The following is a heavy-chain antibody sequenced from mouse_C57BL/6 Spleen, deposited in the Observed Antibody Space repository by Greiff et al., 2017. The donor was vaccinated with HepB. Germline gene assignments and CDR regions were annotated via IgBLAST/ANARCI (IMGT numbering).Heavy chain of an antibody. CDR3: ASKVDYDLYYAMDY. V-gene: IGHV5-17*01. CDR2: ISSGSSTI. J-gene: IGHJ4*01. D-gene: IGHD2-4*01. CDR1: GFTFSDYG. Sequence: EVQVVESGGGLVKPGGSLKLSCAASGFTFSDYGMHWVRQAPEKGLEWVAYISSGSSTIYYADKVKGRFTISRDNAKNTMFLQLTSLRSEDTAMYYGASKVDYDLYYAMDYWGQGTAVTVSS.